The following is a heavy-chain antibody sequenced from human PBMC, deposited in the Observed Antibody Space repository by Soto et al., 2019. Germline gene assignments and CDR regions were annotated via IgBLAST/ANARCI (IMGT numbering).Heavy chain of an antibody. CDR1: GGSISSYY. V-gene: IGHV4-4*07. D-gene: IGHD3-10*01. CDR3: ARNRCNCYGSWSYYDGFDY. Sequence: SETLSLTCTVSGGSISSYYWSWFRQPAGKGLEWIGRIYTSGSTNYNPSLTNRVTMSEAKSKNQSYMKISSVTAAETAVNYSARNRCNCYGSWSYYDGFDYWGQGTLVTVSS. J-gene: IGHJ4*02. CDR2: IYTSGST.